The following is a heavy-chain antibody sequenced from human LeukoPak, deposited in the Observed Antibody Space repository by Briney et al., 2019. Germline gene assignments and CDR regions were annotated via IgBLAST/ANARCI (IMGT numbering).Heavy chain of an antibody. CDR1: GYTFASYL. D-gene: IGHD6-13*01. CDR3: VRTSSTWYGDY. CDR2: IYPGDSET. J-gene: IGHJ4*02. Sequence: GESLKISCKGSGYTFASYLIGWVRQMPGKGLEWMGIIYPGDSETRCSPSFQGQVTISADKSISTAYLQWSSLKASDTAMYYCVRTSSTWYGDYWGQGTLVTVSS. V-gene: IGHV5-51*01.